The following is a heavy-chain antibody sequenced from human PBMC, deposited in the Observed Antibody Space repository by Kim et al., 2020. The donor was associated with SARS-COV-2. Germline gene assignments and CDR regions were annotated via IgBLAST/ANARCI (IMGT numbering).Heavy chain of an antibody. Sequence: KGRFTISRDNSKNTLYLQMNSLRAEDTAVYYCAKSPRRYYDSSGYSSPDYWGQGTLVTVSS. D-gene: IGHD3-22*01. J-gene: IGHJ4*02. V-gene: IGHV3-23*01. CDR3: AKSPRRYYDSSGYSSPDY.